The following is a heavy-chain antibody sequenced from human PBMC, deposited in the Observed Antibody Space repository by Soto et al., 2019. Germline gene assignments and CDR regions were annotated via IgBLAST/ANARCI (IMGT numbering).Heavy chain of an antibody. Sequence: EVQLVESGGGLVQPGGSLRLSCAASGFTVSSNYMSWVRQAPGKGLEWVSVIYSGGSTYYADSVKGRFTISRHHSKNTLYLQMNSLRAEDTAVYYCARGRAGDYWYFDLWGRGTLVTVSS. J-gene: IGHJ2*01. CDR2: IYSGGST. CDR3: ARGRAGDYWYFDL. D-gene: IGHD4-17*01. CDR1: GFTVSSNY. V-gene: IGHV3-53*04.